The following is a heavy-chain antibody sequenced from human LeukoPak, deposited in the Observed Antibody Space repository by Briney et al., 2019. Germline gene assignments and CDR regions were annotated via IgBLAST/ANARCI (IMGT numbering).Heavy chain of an antibody. D-gene: IGHD2-21*02. Sequence: PGGSLRLTCAASGFTFTSYGMHWVRQAPGKGLEWVAGIWYDASSQDYADSVKGRFTISRDNSKITLYLQMNSLRAEDTAVYYCARDDCGGDCYLVDWGQGTLVTVSS. CDR2: IWYDASSQ. CDR1: GFTFTSYG. CDR3: ARDDCGGDCYLVD. V-gene: IGHV3-33*01. J-gene: IGHJ4*02.